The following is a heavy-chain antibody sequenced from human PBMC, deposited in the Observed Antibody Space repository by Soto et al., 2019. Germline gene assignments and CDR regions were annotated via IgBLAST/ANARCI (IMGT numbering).Heavy chain of an antibody. CDR3: VIYGGNSVYFDY. V-gene: IGHV4-30-4*01. Sequence: PSETLSLTCTVSGGSISSGDYYWSWIRQPPGKGLEWIGYIYYSGSTYYNPSLKSRVTISVDTSKNQFSLKLSSVTAADTAVYYCVIYGGNSVYFDYWRQGPLVTVSS. CDR1: GGSISSGDYY. D-gene: IGHD4-17*01. CDR2: IYYSGST. J-gene: IGHJ4*02.